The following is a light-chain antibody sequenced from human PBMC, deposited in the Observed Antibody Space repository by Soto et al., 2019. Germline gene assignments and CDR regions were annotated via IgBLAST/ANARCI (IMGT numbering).Light chain of an antibody. CDR3: SSYTSSSTYV. CDR2: EVS. CDR1: SSDVGGYNY. J-gene: IGLJ1*01. Sequence: QSALTQPPSASGSPGQSVTISCTGTSSDVGGYNYVSWYQQHPGKAPKLMISEVSNRPSGVSSRFSGSKSGNTASLTISGLQAEDEADYYCSSYTSSSTYVFGSGTKLTVL. V-gene: IGLV2-14*01.